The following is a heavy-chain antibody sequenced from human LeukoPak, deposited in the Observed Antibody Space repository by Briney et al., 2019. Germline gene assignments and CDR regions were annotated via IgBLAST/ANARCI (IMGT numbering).Heavy chain of an antibody. Sequence: SETLSLTCTVSGGSISSSSYYWGWIRQPPGKGLEWIGSFYYSGSTYYNPSLKSRVTMSVDTSKNQFSLKLSSVTAADTAVYYCSAYYHDTSAAYYFDYWGQGTLVTVSS. V-gene: IGHV4-39*01. D-gene: IGHD3-22*01. J-gene: IGHJ4*02. CDR2: FYYSGST. CDR3: SAYYHDTSAAYYFDY. CDR1: GGSISSSSYY.